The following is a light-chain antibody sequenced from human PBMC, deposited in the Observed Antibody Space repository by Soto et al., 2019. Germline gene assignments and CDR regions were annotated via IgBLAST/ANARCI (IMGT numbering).Light chain of an antibody. V-gene: IGKV1-5*03. CDR3: QRYNSYSEA. J-gene: IGKJ4*02. CDR2: KAS. CDR1: QTISSW. Sequence: DIQMTQSPSTLSGSVGDRVTITCRASQTISSWLAWYQQKPGKAPKLLIYKASTLKSGVPSRFSGSGSGTDFTLTISSLQPDDFATYYCQRYNSYSEAFGGGTKVELK.